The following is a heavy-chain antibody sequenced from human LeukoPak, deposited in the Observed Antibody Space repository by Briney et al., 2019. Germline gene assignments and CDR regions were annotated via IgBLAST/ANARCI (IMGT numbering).Heavy chain of an antibody. CDR2: IYYSGST. V-gene: IGHV4-59*08. Sequence: PSETLSLTCTVSGGSISSYYWSWIRQPPGKGLEWIGYIYYSGSTYYNPSLKSRVTISVDTSKNQFSLKLSSVTAADTAVYSCASRGYGYDYWGQGTLVTVSS. CDR3: ASRGYGYDY. CDR1: GGSISSYY. J-gene: IGHJ4*02. D-gene: IGHD5-18*01.